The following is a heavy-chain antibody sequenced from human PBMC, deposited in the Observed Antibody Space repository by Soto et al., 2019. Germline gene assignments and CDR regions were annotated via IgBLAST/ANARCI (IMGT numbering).Heavy chain of an antibody. J-gene: IGHJ4*02. CDR1: GGTLSSYA. CDR3: ARGGYFDSSNYLAY. D-gene: IGHD3-22*01. Sequence: ASVKVSCKASGGTLSSYAISWVRQAPGRGLEWMGWINPGNGNTKYSQQFQGRVIIDRDTSASTAYMELSSLRSEDTAVYYCARGGYFDSSNYLAYWGLGTLVTVSS. CDR2: INPGNGNT. V-gene: IGHV1-3*01.